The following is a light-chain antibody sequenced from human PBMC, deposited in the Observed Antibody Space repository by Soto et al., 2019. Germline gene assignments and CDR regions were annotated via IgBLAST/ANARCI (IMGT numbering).Light chain of an antibody. CDR3: QQYNNWPLA. CDR2: WAS. Sequence: DVVLTQSPDSLAMSLGETATITCRTSQSALFSASNKNYIAWYQRRPGQPLRLLFYWASTRASGVPERFSGSGSGTDFTLTISSLQSEDFAVYYCQQYNNWPLAFGGGTKVEIK. V-gene: IGKV4-1*01. J-gene: IGKJ4*01. CDR1: QSALFSASNKNY.